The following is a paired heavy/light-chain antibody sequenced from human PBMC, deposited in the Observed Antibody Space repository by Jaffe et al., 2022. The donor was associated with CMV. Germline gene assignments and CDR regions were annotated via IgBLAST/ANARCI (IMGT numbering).Heavy chain of an antibody. V-gene: IGHV1-18*04. CDR3: VKDVSYTNYVDFDY. CDR2: VSGYNGNT. D-gene: IGHD4-4*01. Sequence: QVQLVQSGAEVKKPGASVKVSCKASGYTFTNYGVSWVRQAPGQGLEWMAWVSGYNGNTNYAQKFQGRVTVTADTSTNTAYMELRSLRSDDTAVYYCVKDVSYTNYVDFDYWGQGTLVTVSS. CDR1: GYTFTNYG. J-gene: IGHJ4*02.
Light chain of an antibody. CDR3: QQRGIWPPFT. V-gene: IGKV3-11*01. CDR1: QSISNH. Sequence: EIVVTQSPATLSLSPGERATLSCRASQSISNHLAWYQQKPGQTPRLLIYDASNRAPGIPARFSGSGSGTDFTLTITSLEPEDFAVYYCQQRGIWPPFTFGPGTKVDV. CDR2: DAS. J-gene: IGKJ3*01.